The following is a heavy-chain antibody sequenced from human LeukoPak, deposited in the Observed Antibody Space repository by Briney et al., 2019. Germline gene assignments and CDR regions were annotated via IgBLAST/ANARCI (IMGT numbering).Heavy chain of an antibody. D-gene: IGHD6-13*01. J-gene: IGHJ6*03. CDR3: ASGYSSSWYYYYYYMDV. V-gene: IGHV1-69*06. Sequence: SAKVSCKASGGTFSSYSISWVRQAPGQGLEWMGGIIPIFGTANYAQKFQGRVTITADKSTSTAYMELSSLRSEDTAVYYCASGYSSSWYYYYYYMDVWGKGTTVTVSS. CDR2: IIPIFGTA. CDR1: GGTFSSYS.